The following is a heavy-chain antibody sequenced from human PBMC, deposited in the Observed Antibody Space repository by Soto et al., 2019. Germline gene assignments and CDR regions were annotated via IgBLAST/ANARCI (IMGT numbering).Heavy chain of an antibody. J-gene: IGHJ4*02. CDR2: ISVTGDTT. V-gene: IGHV3-23*01. Sequence: EVQLLESGGGLVQPGGSLRLSCAASGFTISTYSITWVRQTPAKGLEWVSGISVTGDTTFYADSVKGRFTISRDNSKNTVYLQMHSLRVEDTAVYYCAKWSGYGDLWGQGTLVIVSS. CDR1: GFTISTYS. D-gene: IGHD5-12*01. CDR3: AKWSGYGDL.